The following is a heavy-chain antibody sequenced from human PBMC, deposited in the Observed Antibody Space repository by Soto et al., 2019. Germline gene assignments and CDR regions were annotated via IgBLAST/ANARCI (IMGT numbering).Heavy chain of an antibody. CDR2: IYYSGST. V-gene: IGHV4-31*03. J-gene: IGHJ4*02. CDR3: ARGLGYSGSYYVDY. D-gene: IGHD1-26*01. Sequence: SETLSLTCTVSGGSISSGGYYWSWIRQHPGKGLEWIGYIYYSGSTYYNPSLKSRVTISVGTSKNQFSLKLSSVTAADTAVYYCARGLGYSGSYYVDYWGQGTLVTVSS. CDR1: GGSISSGGYY.